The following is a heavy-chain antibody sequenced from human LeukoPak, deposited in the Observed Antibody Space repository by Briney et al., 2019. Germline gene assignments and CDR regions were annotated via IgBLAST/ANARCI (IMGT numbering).Heavy chain of an antibody. Sequence: GGSLRLSCAASGFTFSSYWMSWVRQAPGKGLEWVANIKKDGSEKYYVDSVKGRFTISRDNSKNTLYLQMYSLRAEDTAVYYCAKIPYGDYVLDYYYYMDVWGKGTTVTISS. V-gene: IGHV3-7*01. CDR1: GFTFSSYW. D-gene: IGHD4-17*01. J-gene: IGHJ6*03. CDR3: AKIPYGDYVLDYYYYMDV. CDR2: IKKDGSEK.